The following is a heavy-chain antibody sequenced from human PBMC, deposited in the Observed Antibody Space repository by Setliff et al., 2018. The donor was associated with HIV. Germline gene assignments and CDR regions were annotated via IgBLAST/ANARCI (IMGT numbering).Heavy chain of an antibody. Sequence: KASETLSLTCTVSDDSIDSSSYYWGWIRQPPGKGLEWIGSIYNSGGTYYNPSLHGRVTISVDTSKNQFSLRLKSVTAADTAVYYCARHDYYDSGGLYTLYYFDYWGPGTLVTVSS. J-gene: IGHJ4*02. CDR2: IYNSGGT. CDR3: ARHDYYDSGGLYTLYYFDY. V-gene: IGHV4-39*01. CDR1: DDSIDSSSYY. D-gene: IGHD3-22*01.